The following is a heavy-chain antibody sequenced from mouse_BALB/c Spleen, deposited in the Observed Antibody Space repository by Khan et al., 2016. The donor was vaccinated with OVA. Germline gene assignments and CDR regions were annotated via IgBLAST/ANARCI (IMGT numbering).Heavy chain of an antibody. CDR1: GYTFTTYT. J-gene: IGHJ3*01. CDR2: INPSTGYT. Sequence: VQLQQSGAELARPGASVKMSCKASGYTFTTYTMHWVKQRPGQGLEWIGYINPSTGYTNYNQKFKDKSTLTADKSSSTAYMQLRSLTSDYSAVYYCAREGAYYRSDGWFSYWGQGTLVTVSA. D-gene: IGHD2-14*01. V-gene: IGHV1-4*01. CDR3: AREGAYYRSDGWFSY.